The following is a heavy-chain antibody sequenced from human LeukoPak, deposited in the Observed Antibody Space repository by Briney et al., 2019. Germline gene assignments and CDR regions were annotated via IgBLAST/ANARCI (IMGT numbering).Heavy chain of an antibody. CDR3: ASSVEMATITLDY. V-gene: IGHV4-31*03. CDR2: IYYSGST. CDR1: GGSISSGGYY. Sequence: PSETLSLTCTVSGGSISSGGYYWSWIRQHPGKGLEWIGYIYYSGSTYYNPSLKSRVTISVDTSKNQFSLKLSSVTAADTAVYYCASSVEMATITLDYWGQGTLSPSPQ. J-gene: IGHJ4*02. D-gene: IGHD5-24*01.